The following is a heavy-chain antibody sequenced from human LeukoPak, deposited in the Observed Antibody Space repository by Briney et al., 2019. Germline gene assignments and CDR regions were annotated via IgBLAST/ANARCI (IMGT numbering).Heavy chain of an antibody. V-gene: IGHV3-66*01. CDR3: ASEWRQLWNDAFNI. Sequence: AGGCLRLSCTASGFIASNNFMCWVRRAPGKGLEWVSIIHSGDSTYYADSVKGRFTISRDNSKNTLYLQMNSLRVEDTAIYYCASEWRQLWNDAFNIWGQGTMVTVSS. D-gene: IGHD5-18*01. CDR2: IHSGDST. CDR1: GFIASNNF. J-gene: IGHJ3*02.